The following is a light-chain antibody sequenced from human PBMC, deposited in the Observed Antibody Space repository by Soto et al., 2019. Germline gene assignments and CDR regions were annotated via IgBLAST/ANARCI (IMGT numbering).Light chain of an antibody. Sequence: EIVLTQAPATLSLSPGERASLSCRASESVISYLAWYQQKPGQAPRLLIYDASKRATGIPARFSGSGSGTDFTLTISSLEPEDFAVYYCQQRSNWPRTFGQGTKVDIK. CDR3: QQRSNWPRT. CDR1: ESVISY. J-gene: IGKJ1*01. CDR2: DAS. V-gene: IGKV3-11*01.